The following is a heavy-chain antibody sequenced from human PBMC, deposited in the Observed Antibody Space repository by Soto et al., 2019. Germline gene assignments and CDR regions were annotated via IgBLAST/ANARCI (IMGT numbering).Heavy chain of an antibody. CDR3: AKDRGYYYDSSGYYYGAFDI. J-gene: IGHJ3*02. Sequence: PGGSLRLSCAASGLTFSSYAMSWVRQAPGKGLEWVSAISGSGGSTYYADSVKGRFTISRDNSKNTLYLQMNSLRAEDTAVYYCAKDRGYYYDSSGYYYGAFDIWGQGTMVTVSS. CDR2: ISGSGGST. V-gene: IGHV3-23*01. CDR1: GLTFSSYA. D-gene: IGHD3-22*01.